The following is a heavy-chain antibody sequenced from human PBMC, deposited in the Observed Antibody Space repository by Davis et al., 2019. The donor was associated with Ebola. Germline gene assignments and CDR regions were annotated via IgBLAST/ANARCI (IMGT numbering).Heavy chain of an antibody. J-gene: IGHJ4*02. Sequence: MPSETLSLTCAVSGGPISSSNWWSWVRQPPGKGLEWIGEIYHSGSTNYNPSLKSRVTISVDKSKNQFSLKLSSVTAADTAVYYCARGGIQLWSSFDYWGQGTLVTVSS. CDR2: IYHSGST. CDR3: ARGGIQLWSSFDY. V-gene: IGHV4-4*02. D-gene: IGHD5-18*01. CDR1: GGPISSSNW.